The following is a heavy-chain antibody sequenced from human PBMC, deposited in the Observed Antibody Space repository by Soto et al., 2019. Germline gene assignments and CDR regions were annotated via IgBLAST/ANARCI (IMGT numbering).Heavy chain of an antibody. Sequence: QVQLQESGPGLVKPSETLSLTCTVSGGSISTYYWSWIRQPPGKGLEWIGYIYYSGSTNYNPSLNSRSTXXSXPXXHHVSLKLRSVPAADTAVYYCARDHRCRVWYFVDYWGQGTLVTVSS. J-gene: IGHJ4*02. CDR1: GGSISTYY. CDR2: IYYSGST. V-gene: IGHV4-59*01. CDR3: ARDHRCRVWYFVDY. D-gene: IGHD6-19*01.